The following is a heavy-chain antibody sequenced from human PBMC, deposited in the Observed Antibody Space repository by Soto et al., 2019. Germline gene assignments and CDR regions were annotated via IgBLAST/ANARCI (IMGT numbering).Heavy chain of an antibody. CDR3: ARDQTGITTAGGGRIDR. V-gene: IGHV3-30-3*01. CDR2: VSFDGSNK. J-gene: IGHJ5*02. Sequence: QVQLVESGGGVVQPGRSLRLSCAASGFTFSTHAMHWVRQAPGKGLECVAIVSFDGSNKYYADSVKGRFTISRDNSKNTLYLQMSGLTPEDTAFYYWARDQTGITTAGGGRIDRWGQGTLVTASS. D-gene: IGHD6-13*01. CDR1: GFTFSTHA.